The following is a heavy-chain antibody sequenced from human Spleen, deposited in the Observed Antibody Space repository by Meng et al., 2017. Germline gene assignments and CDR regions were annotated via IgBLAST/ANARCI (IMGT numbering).Heavy chain of an antibody. Sequence: VQLWVCGGVLVRPGGSLLLSCAASGFTFDDYGMTWVRQAPGKGLEWVSGLNWNGHNTGYADSVNGRFTISRDNAKNSLYLQMNSLRADDTAFYYCARVRGSYYEYYFDYWGQGTLVTVSS. CDR2: LNWNGHNT. J-gene: IGHJ4*02. CDR1: GFTFDDYG. V-gene: IGHV3-20*04. CDR3: ARVRGSYYEYYFDY. D-gene: IGHD1-26*01.